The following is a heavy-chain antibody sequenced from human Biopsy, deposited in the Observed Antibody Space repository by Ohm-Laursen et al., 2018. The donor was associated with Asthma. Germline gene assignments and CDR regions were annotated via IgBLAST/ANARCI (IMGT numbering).Heavy chain of an antibody. CDR2: IIPIFGTA. CDR3: ARDQGIAVSGSTLGWFDP. D-gene: IGHD6-19*01. CDR1: GGTFRNYA. J-gene: IGHJ5*02. V-gene: IGHV1-69*13. Sequence: SVKVSCKASGGTFRNYAVNWVRQAPGQGLEWMGGIIPIFGTAKYAEKFQGRVTITADESSAYMELRSLTFEDMAMYYCARDQGIAVSGSTLGWFDPWGQGTLVTVSS.